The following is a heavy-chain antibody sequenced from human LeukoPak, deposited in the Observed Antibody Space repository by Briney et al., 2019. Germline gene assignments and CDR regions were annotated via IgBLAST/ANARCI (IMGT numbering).Heavy chain of an antibody. J-gene: IGHJ5*02. CDR2: IYYSGST. CDR3: ARRYYDFWSGYSTWFDP. Sequence: SQTLSLTCTVSGGSISSGGYYWSWIRQHPGKGLEWIGYIYYSGSTNYNPSPKSRVTISVDTSKNQFSLKLSSVTAADTAVYYCARRYYDFWSGYSTWFDPWGQGTLVTVSS. V-gene: IGHV4-31*03. D-gene: IGHD3-3*01. CDR1: GGSISSGGYY.